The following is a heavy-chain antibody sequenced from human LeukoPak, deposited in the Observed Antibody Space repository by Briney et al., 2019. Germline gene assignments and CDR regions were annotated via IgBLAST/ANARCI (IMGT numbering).Heavy chain of an antibody. CDR2: IKSKAEGGTT. J-gene: IGHJ4*02. CDR1: GFTFSNAW. CDR3: TTGRSSSWPDY. Sequence: GGSLRLSCAASGFTFSNAWMNWVRQAPGKGLEWVGRIKSKAEGGTTDYAAPVKSRFAISRGDSKNTLFLQMNSLKTEDTAVYYCTTGRSSSWPDYWGQGTLVTVSS. V-gene: IGHV3-15*01. D-gene: IGHD6-13*01.